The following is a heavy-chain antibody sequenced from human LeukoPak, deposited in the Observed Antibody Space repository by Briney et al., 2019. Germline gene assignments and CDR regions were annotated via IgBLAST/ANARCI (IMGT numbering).Heavy chain of an antibody. CDR2: INQSGST. D-gene: IGHD2-15*01. CDR1: GGSLSGFY. CDR3: ARVLRYCSGGNCYSGGLGYMDV. J-gene: IGHJ6*03. Sequence: SETLSLTCAVYGGSLSGFYWSWIRQSPGKGLEWIGEINQSGSTNYNPSLKSRVTISVDKSKNQFSLKLSSVTAADTAVYYCARVLRYCSGGNCYSGGLGYMDVWGKGTTVTISS. V-gene: IGHV4-34*01.